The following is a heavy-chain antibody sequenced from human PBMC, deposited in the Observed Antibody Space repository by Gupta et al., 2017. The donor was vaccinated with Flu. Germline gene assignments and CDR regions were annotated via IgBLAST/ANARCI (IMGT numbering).Heavy chain of an antibody. CDR3: VRDFGGNLDF. J-gene: IGHJ4*02. CDR1: GFSVSSYW. Sequence: EVPLVESGGGLVQPGGSLRLSCAASGFSVSSYWMHWVRQAPGKGLVWVARMNEKGNRIDHADCVRGRFSIYRDNGEKTLYLQMNSLRAEDTAVYYCVRDFGGNLDFWGPGTLGTVSA. V-gene: IGHV3-74*01. CDR2: MNEKGNRI. D-gene: IGHD1-26*01.